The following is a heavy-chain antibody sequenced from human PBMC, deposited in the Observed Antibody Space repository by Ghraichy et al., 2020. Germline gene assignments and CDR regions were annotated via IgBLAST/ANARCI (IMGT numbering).Heavy chain of an antibody. J-gene: IGHJ4*02. V-gene: IGHV3-48*01. CDR2: ISNSGNTI. CDR3: ARLRGYSYGYADY. Sequence: GGSLRLSCAASGFTFSSYSMNWVRQAPGMGLEWVSYISNSGNTIDYADSVKGRFTISRDNAKNSLYLQMNSLRAEDAAMYYCARLRGYSYGYADYWGQGTLVTVSS. D-gene: IGHD5-18*01. CDR1: GFTFSSYS.